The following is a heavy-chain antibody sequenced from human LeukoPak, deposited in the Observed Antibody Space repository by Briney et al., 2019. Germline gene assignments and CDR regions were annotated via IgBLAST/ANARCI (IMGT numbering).Heavy chain of an antibody. Sequence: GGSLRLSCAASGFTFSSYSMNWVRQAPGKGLEWVSYISISGNTIYYADSVKGRFTISRDNAKNSLYLQMNSLRAEDTAVYYCSNGGTVYNYGMDVWGQGTTVTVSS. V-gene: IGHV3-48*04. D-gene: IGHD4-17*01. J-gene: IGHJ6*02. CDR2: ISISGNTI. CDR1: GFTFSSYS. CDR3: SNGGTVYNYGMDV.